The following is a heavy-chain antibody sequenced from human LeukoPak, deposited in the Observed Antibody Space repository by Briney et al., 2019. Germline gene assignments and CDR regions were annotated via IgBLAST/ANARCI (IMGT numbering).Heavy chain of an antibody. CDR1: GYSFTSYW. CDR3: ARSTDSSGYPFDY. V-gene: IGHV5-51*01. D-gene: IGHD3-22*01. CDR2: IYPGDSDT. Sequence: PGESLKISCKGSGYSFTSYWIGWERQMPGKGLEWMGIIYPGDSDTRYSPSFQGQVTISADKSISTAYLQWSSLKASDTAMYYCARSTDSSGYPFDYWGQGTLVTVSS. J-gene: IGHJ4*02.